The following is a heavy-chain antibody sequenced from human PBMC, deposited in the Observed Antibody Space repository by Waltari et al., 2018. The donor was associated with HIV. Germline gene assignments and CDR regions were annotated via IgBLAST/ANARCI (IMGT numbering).Heavy chain of an antibody. CDR3: ARRGADYGNPLDY. J-gene: IGHJ4*02. V-gene: IGHV4-39*01. D-gene: IGHD4-17*01. Sequence: QLQLLESGPRLVKPSETLSLTCTVSGGSISTHNLYWGWIRQLPGKALEWIGSIYYTGSTYYNPTLESRVTISIDTSKNQFSLKLNSVTDTDTAVYYCARRGADYGNPLDYWGQGTLVTVSS. CDR1: GGSISTHNLY. CDR2: IYYTGST.